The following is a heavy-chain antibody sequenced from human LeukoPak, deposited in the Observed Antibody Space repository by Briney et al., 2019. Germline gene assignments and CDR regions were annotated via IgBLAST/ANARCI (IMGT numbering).Heavy chain of an antibody. CDR2: IKQHGSEK. V-gene: IGHV3-7*04. CDR3: TRDRVDDYLWGTYRIDS. Sequence: PGGSLTLSCATSGFTFSREWMSWVRQAPGKGLEWVANIKQHGSEKYYGDSVKGRFTISRDDAKNSLFLQMNSLRAEDTAVYYCTRDRVDDYLWGTYRIDSWGQGTLVTVSS. J-gene: IGHJ4*02. D-gene: IGHD3-16*02. CDR1: GFTFSREW.